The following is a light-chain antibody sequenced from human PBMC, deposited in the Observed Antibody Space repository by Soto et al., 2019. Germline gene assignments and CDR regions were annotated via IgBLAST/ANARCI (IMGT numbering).Light chain of an antibody. Sequence: DVVLTQSPLSLPVTLGQPASISCRSSQGLVYXXXNTYLNWFHQRPGQPPRRLISKVSVRDSGVPDRFSGSGSGTDFTLTXSXXXXXXXXXXXXXXXXHWPXTFGQGTLVEIK. CDR2: KVS. CDR3: XXXXHWPXT. V-gene: IGKV2-30*01. J-gene: IGKJ1*01. CDR1: QGLVYXXXNTY.